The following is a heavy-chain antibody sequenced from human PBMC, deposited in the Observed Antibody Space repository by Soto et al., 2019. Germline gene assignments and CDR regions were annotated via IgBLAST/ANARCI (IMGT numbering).Heavy chain of an antibody. CDR1: GFTFSSYA. CDR3: ARAIRADYSNYGAFDI. Sequence: GESLKISCAASGFTFSSYAMHWVRQAPGKGLEWVAVISYDGSNKYYADSVKGRFTISRDNSKNTLYLQMNSLRAEDTAVYYCARAIRADYSNYGAFDIWGQGTMVTVSS. J-gene: IGHJ3*02. D-gene: IGHD4-4*01. V-gene: IGHV3-30*04. CDR2: ISYDGSNK.